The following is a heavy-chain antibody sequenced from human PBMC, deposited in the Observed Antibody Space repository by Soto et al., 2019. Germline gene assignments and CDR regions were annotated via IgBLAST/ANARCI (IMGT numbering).Heavy chain of an antibody. CDR2: IYYSGST. CDR3: AHTGGQSGWFDP. CDR1: GGSISSYY. V-gene: IGHV4-59*01. J-gene: IGHJ5*02. Sequence: SETLSLTCTVSGGSISSYYWSWIRQPPGKGLEWIGYIYYSGSTNYNPSLKSRVTMSKDTTKNQFSLKLKSVTAADTAVYFCAHTGGQSGWFDPWGQGTLVTVS.